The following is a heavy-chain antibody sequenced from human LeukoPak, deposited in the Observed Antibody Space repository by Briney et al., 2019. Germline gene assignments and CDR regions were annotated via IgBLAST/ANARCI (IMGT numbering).Heavy chain of an antibody. CDR3: AKDIDYYGSVSPCMDV. CDR1: GFTFSTYS. CDR2: MSMSSSTI. J-gene: IGHJ6*02. Sequence: WGSLRLSCAASGFTFSTYSMTWVRQAPGKGLEWVSYMSMSSSTIYHADSVKGRFTISRDDAKNSLYLRMNSLRDEDTAVYYCAKDIDYYGSVSPCMDVWGQGTTVTV. V-gene: IGHV3-48*02. D-gene: IGHD3-10*01.